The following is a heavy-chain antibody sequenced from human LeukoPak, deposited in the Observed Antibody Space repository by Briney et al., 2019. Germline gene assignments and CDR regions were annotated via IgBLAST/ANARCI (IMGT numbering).Heavy chain of an antibody. CDR1: GFTFSSYG. J-gene: IGHJ4*02. CDR3: ARDRMYYYDSSGYGD. Sequence: GGSLRLSCAASGFTFSSYGMHWVRQAPGKGLEWVAFIRYDGSNKYYADSVKGRFTISRDNSKNALYLQMNSLRAEDTAVYYCARDRMYYYDSSGYGDWGQGTLVTVSS. CDR2: IRYDGSNK. V-gene: IGHV3-30*02. D-gene: IGHD3-22*01.